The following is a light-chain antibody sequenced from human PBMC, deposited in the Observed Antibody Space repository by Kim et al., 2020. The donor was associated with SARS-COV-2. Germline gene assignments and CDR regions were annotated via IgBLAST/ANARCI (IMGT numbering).Light chain of an antibody. J-gene: IGLJ3*02. Sequence: QAGLTQPPSVSKGLRQTATLTCTGNSNNVGNQGAAWLQQHQGHPPKLLSYRNNNRPSGISERLSASRSGNTASLTITGLQPEDEADYYCSAWDTGLSNWGFGGGTQLTVL. CDR3: SAWDTGLSNWG. CDR1: SNNVGNQG. V-gene: IGLV10-54*01. CDR2: RNN.